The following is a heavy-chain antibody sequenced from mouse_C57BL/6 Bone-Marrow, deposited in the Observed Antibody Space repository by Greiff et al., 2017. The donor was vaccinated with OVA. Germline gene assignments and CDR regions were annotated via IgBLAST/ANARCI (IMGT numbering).Heavy chain of an antibody. V-gene: IGHV14-4*01. CDR1: GFNIKDDY. J-gene: IGHJ1*03. D-gene: IGHD3-1*01. Sequence: VHVKQSGAELVRPGASVKLSCTASGFNIKDDYMHWVKQRPEQGLEWIGWIDPENGDTEYASKFQGKATITADTSSNTAYLQLSSLTSEDTAVYYCTPGGFDVWGTGTTVTVSS. CDR2: IDPENGDT. CDR3: TPGGFDV.